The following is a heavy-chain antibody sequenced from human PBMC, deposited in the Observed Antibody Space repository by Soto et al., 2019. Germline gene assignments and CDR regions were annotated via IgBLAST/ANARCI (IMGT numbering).Heavy chain of an antibody. CDR2: IYHSGTT. V-gene: IGHV4-30-4*08. CDR1: GFSLDDYA. Sequence: LRLSCKVSGFSLDDYAMHWVRQAPGKGLEWIGSIYHSGTTNYNPSLKSRITVSIDTSKNYFSLNLTSVTAADTALYYCARQRRGGYWFAPWGQGTLVTVSS. CDR3: ARQRRGGYWFAP. J-gene: IGHJ5*02.